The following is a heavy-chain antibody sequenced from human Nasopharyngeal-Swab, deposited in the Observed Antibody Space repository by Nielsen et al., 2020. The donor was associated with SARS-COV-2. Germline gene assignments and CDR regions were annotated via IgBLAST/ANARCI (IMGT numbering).Heavy chain of an antibody. D-gene: IGHD2-15*01. J-gene: IGHJ6*02. Sequence: GESLKISCAASGFTFSSYDMHWVRHATGKGLEWVSAIGTAGDTYYPGSVKGRFTISRDNAKNSLYLQMNSLRAEDTAVYYCARDLHCSGGSCYSYGMDVWGQGTTVTVSS. CDR2: IGTAGDT. CDR3: ARDLHCSGGSCYSYGMDV. CDR1: GFTFSSYD. V-gene: IGHV3-13*01.